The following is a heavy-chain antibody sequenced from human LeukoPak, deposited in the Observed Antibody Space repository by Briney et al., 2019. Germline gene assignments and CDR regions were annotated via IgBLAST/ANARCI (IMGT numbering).Heavy chain of an antibody. J-gene: IGHJ4*02. CDR1: GFTFSGSA. Sequence: GGSLRLSCAASGFTFSGSAMQWVRQASGKGLQWVARIRSKANSYATAYAASVKGGFTISRDDSKNTAYLQMNSLQTEDTAVYYCTRHIEDYGGNLSVDYWGQGTLVTVSS. V-gene: IGHV3-73*01. CDR2: IRSKANSYAT. D-gene: IGHD4-23*01. CDR3: TRHIEDYGGNLSVDY.